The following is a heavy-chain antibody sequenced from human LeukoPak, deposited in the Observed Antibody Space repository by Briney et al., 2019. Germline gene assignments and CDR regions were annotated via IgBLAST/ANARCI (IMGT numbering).Heavy chain of an antibody. CDR1: GYTFTGYY. D-gene: IGHD2-21*02. V-gene: IGHV1-18*04. CDR2: ISAYNGNT. Sequence: ASVKVSCKASGYTFTGYYLHWVRQAPGQGLEWMGWISAYNGNTNYAQKLQGRVTMTTDTSTSTAYMELRSLRSDDTAVYYCARDHRLLITNYYYMDVWGKGTTVTVSS. CDR3: ARDHRLLITNYYYMDV. J-gene: IGHJ6*03.